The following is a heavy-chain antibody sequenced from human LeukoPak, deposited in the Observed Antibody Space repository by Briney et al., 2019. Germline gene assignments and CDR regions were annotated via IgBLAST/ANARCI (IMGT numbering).Heavy chain of an antibody. V-gene: IGHV4-34*01. CDR1: GGSFNGYY. J-gene: IGHJ6*02. CDR3: ARSAVIVATNPYYYYGMDV. Sequence: PSETLSLTCAVYGGSFNGYYWSWVRQPPGKGLEWIGEVDHSGSSNYNPSLKSRVTLSVDTSKNQFFLKLRSATAADTAVYYCARSAVIVATNPYYYYGMDVWGQGTTVTVSS. D-gene: IGHD5-12*01. CDR2: VDHSGSS.